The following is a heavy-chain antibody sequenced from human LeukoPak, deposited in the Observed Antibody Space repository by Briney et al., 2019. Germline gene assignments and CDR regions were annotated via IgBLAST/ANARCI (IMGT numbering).Heavy chain of an antibody. CDR3: ARDYTLDYYGSGSYYGGVFDP. CDR2: IYTRGST. CDR1: GGSISSYY. Sequence: SETLSLTCTVSGGSISSYYWCWIRQPAGKGLEWIVRIYTRGSTNYNPSLKSRVTMSVDTYKNQFSLKLSSVTAADTAVYYCARDYTLDYYGSGSYYGGVFDPWGQGTLVSVSS. J-gene: IGHJ5*02. D-gene: IGHD3-10*01. V-gene: IGHV4-4*07.